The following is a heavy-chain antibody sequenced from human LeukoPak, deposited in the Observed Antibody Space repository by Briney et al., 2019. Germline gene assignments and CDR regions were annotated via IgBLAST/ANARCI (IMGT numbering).Heavy chain of an antibody. CDR2: INYSGNS. V-gene: IGHV4-59*12. CDR1: GDSISTDH. Sequence: SETLSLTCIVSGDSISTDHWSWIRQSPGKGLEWIGYINYSGNSEYNPSLKSRVTISVDRSKNQVSLKLSSVTAADTAVYYCARGDGRDGYKGRLEYWGQGNLVTVSS. CDR3: ARGDGRDGYKGRLEY. D-gene: IGHD5-24*01. J-gene: IGHJ4*02.